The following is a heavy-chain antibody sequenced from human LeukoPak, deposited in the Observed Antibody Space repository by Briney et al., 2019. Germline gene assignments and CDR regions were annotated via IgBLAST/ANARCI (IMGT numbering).Heavy chain of an antibody. CDR3: ARPFSGSYSDAFDL. V-gene: IGHV4-30-2*01. CDR2: SDHSGNT. D-gene: IGHD1-26*01. Sequence: SETLSLTCSVSDGSISSGGFYWTWIRQTPGKGLVWIGYSDHSGNTYYNPSLESRLTISLDRPENQFSLNLMSMTAADTAVYYCARPFSGSYSDAFDLWGQGTMVTVSS. J-gene: IGHJ3*01. CDR1: DGSISSGGFY.